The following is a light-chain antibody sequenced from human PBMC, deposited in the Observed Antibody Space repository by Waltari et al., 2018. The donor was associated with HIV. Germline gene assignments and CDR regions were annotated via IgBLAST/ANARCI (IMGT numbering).Light chain of an antibody. CDR2: DDD. J-gene: IGLJ3*02. CDR1: NVGTKS. Sequence: SYVLTQPPSVSVAPGQAATIACGGNNVGTKSVHWYQQRPGQAPIMVVYDDDDRPSGIPERFSGSNSGNTATLTIGRVEAGDEADYYCQVWDSGSDHPVFGGGTKLTVL. CDR3: QVWDSGSDHPV. V-gene: IGLV3-21*02.